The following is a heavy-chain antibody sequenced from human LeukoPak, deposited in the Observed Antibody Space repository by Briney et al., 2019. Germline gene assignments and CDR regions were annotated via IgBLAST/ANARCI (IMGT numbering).Heavy chain of an antibody. CDR3: AREENSSGYSYVDV. CDR2: ISSSGSTI. CDR1: GFTFSDYY. Sequence: AGGSLRLSCAASGFTFSDYYMSWIRQAPGKGLEWVSYISSSGSTIYYADSVKGRFTISRDDAKNSLYLQMNSLRAEDTAVYYCAREENSSGYSYVDVWGKGTTVTISS. V-gene: IGHV3-11*01. J-gene: IGHJ6*03. D-gene: IGHD3-22*01.